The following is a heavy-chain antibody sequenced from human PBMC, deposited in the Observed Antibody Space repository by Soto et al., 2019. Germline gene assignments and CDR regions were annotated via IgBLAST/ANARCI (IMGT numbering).Heavy chain of an antibody. D-gene: IGHD2-2*02. CDR2: IWSDGSNK. CDR3: ARPAYCNSASCYRLDY. V-gene: IGHV3-33*01. Sequence: GGSLGLSCAASGFTFGSYGMNWVRQAPGKGLEWVAVIWSDGSNKDYTDSVKGRFAISRDNSKNTLYLEMNSLRAEDTAVYFCARPAYCNSASCYRLDYWGQGTLVTVSS. J-gene: IGHJ4*02. CDR1: GFTFGSYG.